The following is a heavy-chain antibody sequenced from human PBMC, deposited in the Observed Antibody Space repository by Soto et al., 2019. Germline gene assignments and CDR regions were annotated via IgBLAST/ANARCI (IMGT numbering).Heavy chain of an antibody. V-gene: IGHV1-69*02. Sequence: ASVKVSCKASGGTFSSYTISWVRQAPGQGLEWMGRIIPILGIANYAQKFQGRVTITADKSTSTAYMELSSLRSEDTAVYYCARGITIFGVVITPEPPDYWGQGTLVTVSS. CDR1: GGTFSSYT. J-gene: IGHJ4*02. D-gene: IGHD3-3*01. CDR3: ARGITIFGVVITPEPPDY. CDR2: IIPILGIA.